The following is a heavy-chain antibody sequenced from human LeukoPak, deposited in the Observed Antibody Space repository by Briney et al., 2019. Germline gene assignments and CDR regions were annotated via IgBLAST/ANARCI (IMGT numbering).Heavy chain of an antibody. D-gene: IGHD5-24*01. CDR3: ARSVRRDGYNFWSNDAFDI. Sequence: GGSLRLSCAASGFTFSSNGMHWVRQAPGKGLEWVAVISYDGSNKYYADSVKGRFTISRDNSWNTLFLQMNSLRAEDTAVYYCARSVRRDGYNFWSNDAFDIWGQGTIVTVSS. V-gene: IGHV3-30*03. CDR1: GFTFSSNG. J-gene: IGHJ3*02. CDR2: ISYDGSNK.